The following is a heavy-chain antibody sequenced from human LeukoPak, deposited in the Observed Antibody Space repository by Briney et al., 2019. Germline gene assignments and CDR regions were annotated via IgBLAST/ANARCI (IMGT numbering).Heavy chain of an antibody. CDR1: GGSISSYY. CDR2: IYTSGST. V-gene: IGHV4-4*07. J-gene: IGHJ6*03. Sequence: SETLSLTCTVSGGSISSYYWSWIRQPAGKGLEWIGRIYTSGSTNYNPSLKSRVTMSVDTSKNQFSLKLSSVTAADTAVYYCARWYYDILTGYRRGGYYYYMDVWGKGTTVTVSS. CDR3: ARWYYDILTGYRRGGYYYYMDV. D-gene: IGHD3-9*01.